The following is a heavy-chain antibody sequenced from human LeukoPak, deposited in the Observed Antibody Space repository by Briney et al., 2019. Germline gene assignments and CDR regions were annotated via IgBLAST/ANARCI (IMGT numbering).Heavy chain of an antibody. J-gene: IGHJ5*02. Sequence: SETLSLTCTVSGCSISSGYYWGWIRQPPGKGLEWIGSIYHSGSTYYNPSLKSRVTISVDTSKNQFSLKLSSVTAADTAVYYCARDITIFGVVIIYHWFDPWGQGTLVTVSS. CDR1: GCSISSGYY. CDR2: IYHSGST. V-gene: IGHV4-38-2*02. D-gene: IGHD3-3*01. CDR3: ARDITIFGVVIIYHWFDP.